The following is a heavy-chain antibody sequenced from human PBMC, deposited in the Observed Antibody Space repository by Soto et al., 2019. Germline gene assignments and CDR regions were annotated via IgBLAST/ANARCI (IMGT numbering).Heavy chain of an antibody. CDR3: AHSTGRAAAGILGWFDP. V-gene: IGHV2-5*02. D-gene: IGHD6-13*01. CDR2: IYWDDDK. J-gene: IGHJ5*02. CDR1: GFSLSTSGVG. Sequence: QITLKESGPTLVKPTQTLTLTCTFSGFSLSTSGVGVGWIRQPPGKALEWLALIYWDDDKRYSPSLKSRLTIPKDTSKNQVVLTMTNMDPVDTATYYCAHSTGRAAAGILGWFDPWGQGTLVTVSS.